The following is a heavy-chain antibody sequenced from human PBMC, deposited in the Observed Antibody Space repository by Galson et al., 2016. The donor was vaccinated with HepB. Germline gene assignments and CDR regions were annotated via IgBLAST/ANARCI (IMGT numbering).Heavy chain of an antibody. D-gene: IGHD3-22*01. CDR1: GYSFTGYW. Sequence: QSGAEVKKPGESLKISCKASGYSFTGYWIGWVRQMPGKGLEWMGIIYPGDSDTRYSPSFQSQVTISADMSISTAYLQWSSLKASDTAMYYCARLYYHSFSNFDDWGQGTLVTVSS. J-gene: IGHJ4*02. CDR3: ARLYYHSFSNFDD. V-gene: IGHV5-51*01. CDR2: IYPGDSDT.